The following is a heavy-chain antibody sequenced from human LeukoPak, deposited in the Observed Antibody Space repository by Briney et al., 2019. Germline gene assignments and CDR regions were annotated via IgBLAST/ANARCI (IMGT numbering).Heavy chain of an antibody. D-gene: IGHD3-22*01. CDR3: ARDAYDSSGYYYYGMDV. J-gene: IGHJ6*02. Sequence: QPGESLRLSCAASGFTVSSNYMSWVRQAPGKGLEWVSVIYSGGSTYYADSVKGRFTISRDNSKNTLYLQMNSLRAEDTAVYYCARDAYDSSGYYYYGMDVWGQGTTVTVSS. V-gene: IGHV3-66*01. CDR1: GFTVSSNY. CDR2: IYSGGST.